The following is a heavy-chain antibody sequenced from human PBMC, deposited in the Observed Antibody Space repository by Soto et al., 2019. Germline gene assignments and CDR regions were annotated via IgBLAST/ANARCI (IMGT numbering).Heavy chain of an antibody. D-gene: IGHD1-26*01. CDR3: ATSTGAPGNY. CDR1: GFTFSSFW. V-gene: IGHV3-7*01. J-gene: IGHJ3*01. CDR2: IKQDGSHK. Sequence: GGSLRLSCVASGFTFSSFWMSWARQAPGKGLEWVANIKQDGSHKYYVPSVKGRFTISRDNAKNSLYLQMNSLRAEDGAVYYCATSTGAPGNYWGQGTMVTVSS.